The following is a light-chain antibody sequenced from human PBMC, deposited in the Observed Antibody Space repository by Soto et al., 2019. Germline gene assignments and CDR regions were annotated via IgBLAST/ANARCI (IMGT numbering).Light chain of an antibody. V-gene: IGKV3-15*01. CDR3: QQYGSSGT. CDR1: QRVSSN. Sequence: IVMTQSPATLSVSPGERATLSCRASQRVSSNVALYQQKPGQAASLLLYGASARATGVPARFSGSGSGTDFPLTISRLEPEGFAVYYCQQYGSSGTFGQGTKVDIK. CDR2: GAS. J-gene: IGKJ1*01.